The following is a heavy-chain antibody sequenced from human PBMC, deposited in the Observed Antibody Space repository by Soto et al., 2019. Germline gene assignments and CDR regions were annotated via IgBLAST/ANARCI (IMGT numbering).Heavy chain of an antibody. Sequence: ASVKVSCKASGYTFTSYGISWVRQAPGQGLERMGWISAYNGNTNYAQKLQGRVTMTTDTSTSTAYMELRSLRSDDTAVYYCASDESGGYIVVVPAATSVSFDYWGQGTLVTVSS. J-gene: IGHJ4*02. CDR1: GYTFTSYG. D-gene: IGHD2-2*01. V-gene: IGHV1-18*01. CDR2: ISAYNGNT. CDR3: ASDESGGYIVVVPAATSVSFDY.